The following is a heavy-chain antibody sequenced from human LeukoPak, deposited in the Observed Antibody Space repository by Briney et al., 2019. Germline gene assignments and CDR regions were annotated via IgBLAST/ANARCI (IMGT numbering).Heavy chain of an antibody. V-gene: IGHV4-34*01. CDR2: INHSGST. D-gene: IGHD2-8*01. J-gene: IGHJ3*02. Sequence: SETLSLTCAVYGGSFSGYYWSWIRQPPGKGLEWIGEINHSGSTNYNPSLKSRVTISVDTSKNQFSLKLSSVTAADTAVYYCARRRIVLMVYAIAFDSGAFDIWGQGTMVTVSS. CDR3: ARRRIVLMVYAIAFDSGAFDI. CDR1: GGSFSGYY.